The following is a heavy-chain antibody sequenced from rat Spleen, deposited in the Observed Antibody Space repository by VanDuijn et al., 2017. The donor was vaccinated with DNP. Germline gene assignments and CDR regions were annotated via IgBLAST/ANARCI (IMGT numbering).Heavy chain of an antibody. CDR3: ASSSFDY. CDR1: GYTISSGFD. Sequence: EIQLQESGPGLVKPSQSLSLTCSVTGYTISSGFDWNWLRKFPGNKMEWMGYITYSGSPNYNPSLRSRISITRDTSKNHFFLHLNSVTTDDTATYYCASSSFDYWGQGVMVTVSS. CDR2: ITYSGSP. V-gene: IGHV3-4*01. J-gene: IGHJ2*01.